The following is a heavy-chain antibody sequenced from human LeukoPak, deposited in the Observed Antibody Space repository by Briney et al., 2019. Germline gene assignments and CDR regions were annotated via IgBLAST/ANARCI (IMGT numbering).Heavy chain of an antibody. V-gene: IGHV3-49*04. CDR2: IRSKAYGGTT. CDR3: TRERYGSAYYGY. Sequence: GGSLSLSCTASGFTFGVYAMSWVRQAPGKGIEWEGFIRSKAYGGTTEYAASVNGRFTISRVDSKSIADLQMNSLKTEDTAVYYCTRERYGSAYYGYWGQGILVTVSS. D-gene: IGHD3-22*01. J-gene: IGHJ4*02. CDR1: GFTFGVYA.